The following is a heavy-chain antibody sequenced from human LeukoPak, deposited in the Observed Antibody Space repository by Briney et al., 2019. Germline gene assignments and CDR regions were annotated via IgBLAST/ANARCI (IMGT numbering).Heavy chain of an antibody. V-gene: IGHV4-39*01. CDR3: ARHGALCTGGSCTRFDP. CDR1: GGSISSSNYY. J-gene: IGHJ5*02. CDR2: IYYSGST. D-gene: IGHD2-15*01. Sequence: SETLSLTCTVSGGSISSSNYYWGWIRQPPGKGLEWVGTIYYSGSTYYNSSLKSRVTISVDTSKNHFSLKVSSVTATDTTMYYCARHGALCTGGSCTRFDPWGQGTLVTVSS.